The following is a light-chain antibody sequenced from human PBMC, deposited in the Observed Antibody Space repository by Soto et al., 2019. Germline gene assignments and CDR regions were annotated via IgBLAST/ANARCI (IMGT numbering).Light chain of an antibody. V-gene: IGLV4-69*01. CDR1: SGHSSYA. CDR3: QTWGTGIPV. CDR2: LNSDGSH. J-gene: IGLJ2*01. Sequence: QPVLTQSPSASASLGASVKLTCTLSSGHSSYAIAWHQQQPEKGPRYLMKLNSDGSHSKGDGIPDRFSGSSSGAERYLTISSLQSEDEADDYCQTWGTGIPVFGGGTKLTVL.